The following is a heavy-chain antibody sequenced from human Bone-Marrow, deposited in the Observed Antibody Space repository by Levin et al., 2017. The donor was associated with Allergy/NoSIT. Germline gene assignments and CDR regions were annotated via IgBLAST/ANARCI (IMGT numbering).Heavy chain of an antibody. J-gene: IGHJ4*02. D-gene: IGHD1-1*01. Sequence: SETLSLTCTVSGACISTDNDYWSWIRQHPGKGLEWIGCISYSGSTYYNPSLKSRLTMSLDTSKSQFSLGLTSVTAADTAVYFCARERLDSFDSWGQGTLVTVSS. CDR1: GACISTDNDY. V-gene: IGHV4-31*03. CDR3: ARERLDSFDS. CDR2: ISYSGST.